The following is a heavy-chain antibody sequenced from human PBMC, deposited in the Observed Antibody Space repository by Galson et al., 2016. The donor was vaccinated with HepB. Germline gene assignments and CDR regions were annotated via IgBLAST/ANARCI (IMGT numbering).Heavy chain of an antibody. CDR1: GGSISSDTNY. CDR3: ARHRSGAYRDLYYGMDV. CDR2: NYYSGST. Sequence: ETLSLTCTVSGGSISSDTNYWGWIRQPPGKGLEWIGNNYYSGSTNSNPSLESRVTISVDMSKNRFSLKLSSVTAADTAVYYCARHRSGAYRDLYYGMDVWGQGTTVTVSS. D-gene: IGHD2-15*01. V-gene: IGHV4-39*01. J-gene: IGHJ6*02.